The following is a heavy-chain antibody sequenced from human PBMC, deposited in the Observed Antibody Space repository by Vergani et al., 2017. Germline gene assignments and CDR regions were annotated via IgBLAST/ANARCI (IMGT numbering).Heavy chain of an antibody. CDR2: VDPEDGET. D-gene: IGHD3-22*01. J-gene: IGHJ3*02. CDR1: GYTFTDYY. V-gene: IGHV1-69-2*01. CDR3: ATVAAAYYYDSSGYVGAFDI. Sequence: EVQLVQSGAEVQKPGATVKISCKVSGYTFTDYYMHWVQQAPGKGLEWMGLVDPEDGETIYAEKFQGRVTITADTSTDTAYMELSSLRSEDTAVYYCATVAAAYYYDSSGYVGAFDIWVQGTMVTVSS.